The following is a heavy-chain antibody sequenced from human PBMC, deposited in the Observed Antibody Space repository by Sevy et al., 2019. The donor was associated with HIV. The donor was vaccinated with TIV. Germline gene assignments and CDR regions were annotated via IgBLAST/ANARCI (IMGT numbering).Heavy chain of an antibody. CDR2: INPITGDT. J-gene: IGHJ5*02. CDR1: GYTFTGYY. V-gene: IGHV1-2*02. D-gene: IGHD6-19*01. Sequence: ASVKVSCKASGYTFTGYYLHWVRQAPGQRLEWMGWINPITGDTQYAEKFQGRDTMIRDTSTSTIYMELSSLRSDDTAIYSCVRIAVAGNNNWFDPWGQGTLVTVSS. CDR3: VRIAVAGNNNWFDP.